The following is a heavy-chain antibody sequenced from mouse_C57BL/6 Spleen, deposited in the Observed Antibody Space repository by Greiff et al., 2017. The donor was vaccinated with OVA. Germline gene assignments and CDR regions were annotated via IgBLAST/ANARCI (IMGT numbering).Heavy chain of an antibody. CDR2: ISDGGSYT. D-gene: IGHD2-5*01. CDR1: GFTFSSYA. CDR3: ARGSNWAY. Sequence: EVQGVESGGGLVKPGGSLKLSCAASGFTFSSYALSWVRQTPEKRLEWVATISDGGSYTYYPDNVKGRFTISRDNAKNNLYLQMSHLKSEDTAMYYCARGSNWAYWGQGTLVTVSA. J-gene: IGHJ3*01. V-gene: IGHV5-4*01.